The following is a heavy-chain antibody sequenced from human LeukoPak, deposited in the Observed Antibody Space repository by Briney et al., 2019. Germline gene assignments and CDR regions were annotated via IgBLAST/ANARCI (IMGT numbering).Heavy chain of an antibody. V-gene: IGHV3-23*01. D-gene: IGHD4-17*01. Sequence: GGSLRLSCAASGFTFSSSAMSWVRQAPGKGLEWVSAISNNGGYTYYADSVQGRFTISRDNSKNTLYLQMNSLRAEDTAVYYCARDPLPSIYDYGDYGHFQHWGQGTLVIVSS. CDR1: GFTFSSSA. J-gene: IGHJ1*01. CDR2: ISNNGGYT. CDR3: ARDPLPSIYDYGDYGHFQH.